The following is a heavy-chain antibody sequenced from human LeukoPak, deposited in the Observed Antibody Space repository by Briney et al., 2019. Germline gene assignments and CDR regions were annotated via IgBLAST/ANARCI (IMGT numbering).Heavy chain of an antibody. J-gene: IGHJ4*02. Sequence: PGESLKISCKGSGYTFFTYWIGWVRQMPGKGLEWMGIIYPGDSDTRYSPSFQGQVTISADKSISTAYLQWSSLKASDTAMYYCAREFDSSGYYPTFDYWGQGTLVTVSS. D-gene: IGHD3-22*01. CDR1: GYTFFTYW. V-gene: IGHV5-51*01. CDR2: IYPGDSDT. CDR3: AREFDSSGYYPTFDY.